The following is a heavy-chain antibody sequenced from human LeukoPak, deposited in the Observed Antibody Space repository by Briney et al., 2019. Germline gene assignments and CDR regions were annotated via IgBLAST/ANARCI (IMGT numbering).Heavy chain of an antibody. CDR2: IYYSGST. CDR1: GGSISSYY. V-gene: IGHV4-59*01. CDR3: ARVKAVAGPYFDY. Sequence: SETLSLTCTVSGGSISSYYWSWIRQPPGKGLEWIGYIYYSGSTNYNPSLKSRVTISVDTSKSQFSLKLSSVTAADTAVYYCARVKAVAGPYFDYWGQGTLVTVSS. J-gene: IGHJ4*02. D-gene: IGHD6-19*01.